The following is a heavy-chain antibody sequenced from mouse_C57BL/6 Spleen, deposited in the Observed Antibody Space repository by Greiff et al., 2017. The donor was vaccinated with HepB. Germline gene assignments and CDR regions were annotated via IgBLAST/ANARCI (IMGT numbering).Heavy chain of an antibody. V-gene: IGHV1-82*01. Sequence: VQLQQSGPELVKPGASVKISCKASGYAFSSSWMNWVKQRPGKGLEWIGRIYPGDGDTNYNGKFKGKATLTADKSSSTAYMQLSSLTSEDSAVYFCARGHYGSSYVEDFDYWGQGTTLTVSS. D-gene: IGHD1-1*01. CDR1: GYAFSSSW. J-gene: IGHJ2*01. CDR3: ARGHYGSSYVEDFDY. CDR2: IYPGDGDT.